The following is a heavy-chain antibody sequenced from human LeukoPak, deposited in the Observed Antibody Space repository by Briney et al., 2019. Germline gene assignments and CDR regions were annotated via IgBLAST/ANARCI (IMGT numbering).Heavy chain of an antibody. CDR2: INIISTYI. CDR1: GFTFSNYN. J-gene: IGHJ4*02. CDR3: ARDSPDYDFWNGYSHFDY. V-gene: IGHV3-21*01. Sequence: GGSLRLSCAASGFTFSNYNMNWVRQAPAKGLEWVSSINIISTYIYYADSVKGRFTISRDNAKNSLYLQMNSLRAEDMAIYYCARDSPDYDFWNGYSHFDYWGQGTLVTVSS. D-gene: IGHD3-3*01.